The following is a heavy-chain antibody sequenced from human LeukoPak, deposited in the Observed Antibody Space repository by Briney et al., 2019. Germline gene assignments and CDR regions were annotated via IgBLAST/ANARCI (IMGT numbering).Heavy chain of an antibody. CDR2: ITGSGDTI. CDR1: ALTFSTYE. Sequence: GGSLRLSCAASALTFSTYEMNWVRQAPGKGLEWVSYITGSGDTINYADSVKGRFTNSRDNAANSLYLQMNSLRAEDTAVYYCAMEYYYGSGKDYMDVWGKGTMVTVSS. V-gene: IGHV3-48*03. D-gene: IGHD3-10*01. CDR3: AMEYYYGSGKDYMDV. J-gene: IGHJ6*03.